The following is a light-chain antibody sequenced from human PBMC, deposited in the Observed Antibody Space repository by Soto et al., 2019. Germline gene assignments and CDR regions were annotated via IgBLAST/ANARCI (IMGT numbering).Light chain of an antibody. CDR2: DVS. V-gene: IGLV2-14*03. J-gene: IGLJ1*01. CDR3: SSYTGSSTVYV. CDR1: SSDVGGYNY. Sequence: QSALTQPASVSGSPGQSITISCTGTSSDVGGYNYVSWYQLRPGKAPKLIISDVSDRPSGVSDRFSGAKSGNTASLTISGLLAGDEGDYYCSSYTGSSTVYVFGSGTKLTVL.